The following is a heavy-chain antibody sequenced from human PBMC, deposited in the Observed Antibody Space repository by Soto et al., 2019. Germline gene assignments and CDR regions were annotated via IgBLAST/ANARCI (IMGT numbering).Heavy chain of an antibody. CDR2: FFWGDDK. J-gene: IGHJ3*01. D-gene: IGHD3-16*01. CDR1: GFSLTTSGRG. Sequence: QITLKESGPPLVKPTQTLTLTCTFSGFSLTTSGRGVGWIRQPPGKALEWLALFFWGDDKRYSPSLKTRLTISKDTSKNQVVLTMTNMGPEDTATYYCAHRRAMMDAFDVWGQGTVVTVSS. CDR3: AHRRAMMDAFDV. V-gene: IGHV2-5*02.